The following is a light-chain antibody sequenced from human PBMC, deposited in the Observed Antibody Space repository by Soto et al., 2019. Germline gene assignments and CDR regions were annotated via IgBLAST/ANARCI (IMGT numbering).Light chain of an antibody. CDR3: MQALHTPIYT. Sequence: EIVMTQSPVSLIVTPGESASISCRSSHRLQHSNGYYYLDWFLQKPGQSPQLLIYLGSTRASGVPDRFSCSGTGTDFTLKISSVEADAVGVYYCMQALHTPIYTFGHGTKLEIK. CDR2: LGS. V-gene: IGKV2-28*01. CDR1: HRLQHSNGYYY. J-gene: IGKJ2*01.